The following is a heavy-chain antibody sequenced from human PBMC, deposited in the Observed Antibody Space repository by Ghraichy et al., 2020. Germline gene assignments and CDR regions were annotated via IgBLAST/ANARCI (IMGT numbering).Heavy chain of an antibody. CDR2: IYTSGST. D-gene: IGHD3-22*01. Sequence: ESLNISCTVSGGSISSYYWSWIRQPAGKGLEWIGRIYTSGSTNYNPSLKSRVTMSVDTSKNQFSLKLSSVTAADTAVYYCASDEGSSGPYAFDIWGQGTMVTVSS. J-gene: IGHJ3*02. V-gene: IGHV4-4*07. CDR3: ASDEGSSGPYAFDI. CDR1: GGSISSYY.